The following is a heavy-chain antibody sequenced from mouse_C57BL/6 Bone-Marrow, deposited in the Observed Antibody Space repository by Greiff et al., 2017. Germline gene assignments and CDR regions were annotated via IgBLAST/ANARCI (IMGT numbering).Heavy chain of an antibody. J-gene: IGHJ4*01. CDR3: AREWLPYYYAMDY. CDR1: GFTFSSYA. CDR2: ISDGGSYT. Sequence: EVVLVESGGGLVKPGGSLKLSCAASGFTFSSYAMSWVRQTPEKRLEWVATISDGGSYTYYPDNVKGRFTISRDNAKNNLYLQMSHLKSEDTAMYYCAREWLPYYYAMDYWGQGTSVTVSS. D-gene: IGHD2-2*01. V-gene: IGHV5-4*01.